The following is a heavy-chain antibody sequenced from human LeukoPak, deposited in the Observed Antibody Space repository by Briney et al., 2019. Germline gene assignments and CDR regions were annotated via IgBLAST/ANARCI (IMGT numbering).Heavy chain of an antibody. Sequence: ASVKVSCKASGYTFTSYYMHWVRQAPGQGLEWMGIINPSGGSTSYAQKFQGRVTMTRDTSTSTVYMERSSLRSEDTAVYYCARGGLVVVVPAAYLAYWGQGTLVTVSS. J-gene: IGHJ4*02. CDR1: GYTFTSYY. V-gene: IGHV1-46*01. CDR3: ARGGLVVVVPAAYLAY. CDR2: INPSGGST. D-gene: IGHD2-2*01.